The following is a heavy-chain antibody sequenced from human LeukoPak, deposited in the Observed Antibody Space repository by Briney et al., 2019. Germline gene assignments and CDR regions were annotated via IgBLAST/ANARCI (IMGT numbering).Heavy chain of an antibody. CDR2: IYSGGNT. D-gene: IGHD3-9*01. CDR3: ASDYTNYDILTGYYPDV. CDR1: GFTVSRNY. J-gene: IGHJ6*02. Sequence: QSGGSLRLSCAASGFTVSRNYMSWVRQAPGKGLEWVSVIYSGGNTYYADSVKGRFTISGDNSKNTVYLQMNSLRAEDTAVYYCASDYTNYDILTGYYPDVWGQGTTVTVSS. V-gene: IGHV3-53*01.